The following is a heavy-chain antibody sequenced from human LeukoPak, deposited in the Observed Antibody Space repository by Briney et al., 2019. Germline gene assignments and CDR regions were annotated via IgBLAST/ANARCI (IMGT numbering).Heavy chain of an antibody. D-gene: IGHD3-22*01. V-gene: IGHV3-30*18. Sequence: GRSLRLSCAASGFTFSSYGMHWVRQAPGKGLEWVAVISYDGSNKYYADSVKGRFTISRDNSKNTLYLQMNSLRAEDTAVYYCAKADNTNYNDSTGLDYWGQGTLVTVSS. CDR3: AKADNTNYNDSTGLDY. J-gene: IGHJ4*02. CDR2: ISYDGSNK. CDR1: GFTFSSYG.